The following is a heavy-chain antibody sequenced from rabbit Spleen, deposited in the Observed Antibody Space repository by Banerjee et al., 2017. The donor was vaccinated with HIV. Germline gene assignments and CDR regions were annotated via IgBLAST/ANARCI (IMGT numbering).Heavy chain of an antibody. V-gene: IGHV1S45*01. CDR3: ARDAGSGPYIDVYFNL. CDR2: IYIGDGYT. CDR1: GFSFSSYW. D-gene: IGHD8-1*01. Sequence: QEQLVESGGGLVKPEGSLTLTCTASGFSFSSYWMCWVRQAPGKGLEWIGCIYIGDGYTYYASWAKGRFTISKTSSTTVTLQMTSLTVADTATYFCARDAGSGPYIDVYFNLWGPGTLVT. J-gene: IGHJ4*01.